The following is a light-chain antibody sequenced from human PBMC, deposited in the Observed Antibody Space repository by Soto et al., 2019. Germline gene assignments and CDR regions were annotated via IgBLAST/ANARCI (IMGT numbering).Light chain of an antibody. CDR1: QSLLHSNGYNY. V-gene: IGKV2-28*01. J-gene: IGKJ5*01. CDR3: MQALQTPIT. Sequence: DIVMTQSPLSLPVTPGEPASISCRSSQSLLHSNGYNYLDWYLQKPGQSPQVLIYLGSNRASGVPDRFSGSGSGTDFTLKISRVEAEDVGVYYCMQALQTPITFGQGTRLEIQ. CDR2: LGS.